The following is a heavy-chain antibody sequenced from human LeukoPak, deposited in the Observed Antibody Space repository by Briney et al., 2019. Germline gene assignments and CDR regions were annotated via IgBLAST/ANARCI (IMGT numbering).Heavy chain of an antibody. J-gene: IGHJ5*02. D-gene: IGHD3-22*01. CDR2: IYPGDSDA. Sequence: GESLKISCKASGYTFTGYWIGWVRQMPGKGLEWMGIIYPGDSDARYSPSFQGQVTISADKSISTAYLQWSSLKASDTAMYYCARGVRGTYYYDSSGYPNWFDPWGQGTLVTVSS. CDR1: GYTFTGYW. CDR3: ARGVRGTYYYDSSGYPNWFDP. V-gene: IGHV5-51*01.